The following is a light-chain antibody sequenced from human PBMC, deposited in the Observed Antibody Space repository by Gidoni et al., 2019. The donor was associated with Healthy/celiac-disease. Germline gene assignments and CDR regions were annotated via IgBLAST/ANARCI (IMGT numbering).Light chain of an antibody. V-gene: IGLV3-10*01. CDR2: DDS. Sequence: SYELTQPPSVSVSQGQAARITCSGDALQKKYAYWYQQKSGQAPVLVIYDDSNRPSGIPERFSGSSSGTMATLTISGAQVEDEADYYCYSTDSSGNHRVFGGGTKLTVL. J-gene: IGLJ2*01. CDR1: ALQKKY. CDR3: YSTDSSGNHRV.